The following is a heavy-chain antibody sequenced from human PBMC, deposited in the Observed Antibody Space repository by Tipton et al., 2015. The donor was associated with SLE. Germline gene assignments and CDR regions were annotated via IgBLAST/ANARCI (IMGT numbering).Heavy chain of an antibody. CDR2: INQSGST. CDR1: GGSLNGYY. Sequence: TLSLTCALYGGSLNGYYWGWILQPPGKGLGWMGEINQSGSTNYNPSLKSRVTISVDTPKNQFSLKLSSVTAADTAVYYCASPAYYDFWSDSDAFDIWGQGTMVTVSS. V-gene: IGHV4-34*01. CDR3: ASPAYYDFWSDSDAFDI. J-gene: IGHJ3*02. D-gene: IGHD3-3*01.